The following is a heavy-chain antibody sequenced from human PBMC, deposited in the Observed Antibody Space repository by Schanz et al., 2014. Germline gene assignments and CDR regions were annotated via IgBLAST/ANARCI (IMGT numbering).Heavy chain of an antibody. CDR1: GGTFNSYT. D-gene: IGHD5-12*01. CDR2: IIPILGIA. CDR3: ARAFGGYDPAGALDY. J-gene: IGHJ4*02. Sequence: QVQLVQSGAEVKKPGASVKVSCKASGGTFNSYTINWVRQAPGQGLEWMGRIIPILGIANYAQKFQGRVTITADRSTSTAYMELSSLRSEDTAVYYCARAFGGYDPAGALDYWGQGSLVTVSP. V-gene: IGHV1-69*04.